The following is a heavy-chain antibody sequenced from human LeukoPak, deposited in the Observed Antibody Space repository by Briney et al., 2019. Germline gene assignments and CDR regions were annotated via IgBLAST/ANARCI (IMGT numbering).Heavy chain of an antibody. Sequence: SETLSLTCTVSGGSISSGDYYWSWIRQPPGKGLEWIGYIYYSGSTYYNPSLKSRVTISVDTSKNQFSLKLSSVTAADTAVYYCARERWFGELLSGDYWGQGTLVTVPS. J-gene: IGHJ4*02. CDR2: IYYSGST. D-gene: IGHD3-10*01. V-gene: IGHV4-30-4*01. CDR3: ARERWFGELLSGDY. CDR1: GGSISSGDYY.